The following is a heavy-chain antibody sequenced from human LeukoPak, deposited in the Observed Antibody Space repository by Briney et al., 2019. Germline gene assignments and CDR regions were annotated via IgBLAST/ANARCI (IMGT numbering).Heavy chain of an antibody. Sequence: SETLSLTCTVSGYSISSGYYWGWIRQPPGKGLEWIGSIYYSGSTYYNPSLKSRVTISVDTSKNQFSLKLSSVTAADTAVYYCARDKTPLSSSSDWFDPWGQGTLVTVSS. CDR2: IYYSGST. CDR1: GYSISSGYY. CDR3: ARDKTPLSSSSDWFDP. V-gene: IGHV4-38-2*02. D-gene: IGHD6-6*01. J-gene: IGHJ5*02.